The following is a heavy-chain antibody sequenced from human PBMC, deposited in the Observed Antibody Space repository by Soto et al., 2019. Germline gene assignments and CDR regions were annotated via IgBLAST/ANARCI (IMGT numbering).Heavy chain of an antibody. CDR1: GCTFSSYA. CDR2: IIPISETT. D-gene: IGHD2-2*01. CDR3: ARSQGSSTSLEIYYYYYYGMDV. J-gene: IGHJ6*02. V-gene: IGHV1-69*01. Sequence: QVQLVQSGAEVKKPGSSVKVSCKASGCTFSSYAISWVRQAPGQGLEWMGGIIPISETTNYAQKFQGRVTITADESKSTAYMELSSLRSEATAVYYCARSQGSSTSLEIYYYYYYGMDVWGQGTTVTVSS.